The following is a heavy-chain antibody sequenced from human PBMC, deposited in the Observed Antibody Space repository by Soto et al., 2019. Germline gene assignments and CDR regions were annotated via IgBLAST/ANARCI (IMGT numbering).Heavy chain of an antibody. CDR2: IYYSGST. J-gene: IGHJ1*01. D-gene: IGHD6-19*01. Sequence: QVQLQESGPGLVKPSETLSLTCTVSGGSISSYYWSWIRQPPGKGLEWIGYIYYSGSTNYNPSLKSRVPXXVXTXXNQFSLKLSSVTAADTAVYYCARVHSSGNSGYFQHWGQGTLVTVSS. CDR3: ARVHSSGNSGYFQH. CDR1: GGSISSYY. V-gene: IGHV4-59*01.